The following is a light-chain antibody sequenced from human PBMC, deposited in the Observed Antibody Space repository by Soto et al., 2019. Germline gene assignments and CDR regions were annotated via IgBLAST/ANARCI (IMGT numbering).Light chain of an antibody. V-gene: IGLV2-14*01. J-gene: IGLJ1*01. CDR3: SSFTSRFTFNYI. CDR1: SSDVGGYNY. CDR2: EVT. Sequence: QSALTQPASVSGSPGQSITISCSGTSSDVGGYNYVSWYQQRPGKAPKIIIYEVTHRAAGVSNRFSGSKSGNTASLTISGLQAEDDADYYCSSFTSRFTFNYIFGTGTKVTVL.